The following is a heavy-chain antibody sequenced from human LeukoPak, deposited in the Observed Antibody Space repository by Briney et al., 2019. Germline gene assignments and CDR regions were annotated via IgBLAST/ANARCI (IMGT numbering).Heavy chain of an antibody. CDR1: EMSFSAYY. CDR2: INYGGST. D-gene: IGHD6-19*01. V-gene: IGHV4-34*01. CDR3: ARGFPPGSGSRGSYAFDV. Sequence: PSETLSLTCAVSEMSFSAYYWNWIRQSPGKGLEWIGEINYGGSTKYTPSLEGRGTILIGTSKNQFSLKLTSVTAADTAVYYCARGFPPGSGSRGSYAFDVWGQGTMVTVSS. J-gene: IGHJ3*01.